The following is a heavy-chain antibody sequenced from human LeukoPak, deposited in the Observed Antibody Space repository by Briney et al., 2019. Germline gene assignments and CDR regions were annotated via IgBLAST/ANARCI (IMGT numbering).Heavy chain of an antibody. J-gene: IGHJ4*02. CDR2: IYYSGST. V-gene: IGHV4-39*01. CDR3: ARHRAWYDGLGSPFPLTTDFDY. D-gene: IGHD3-10*01. Sequence: SETLSLTCTVSGGSISSSTYYWGWIRQPPGKGLEWIGTIYYSGSTYYNPSLKSRVTISVDTSKNHFSLKLNSVTAADTAVYYCARHRAWYDGLGSPFPLTTDFDYWGQGTLVTVSA. CDR1: GGSISSSTYY.